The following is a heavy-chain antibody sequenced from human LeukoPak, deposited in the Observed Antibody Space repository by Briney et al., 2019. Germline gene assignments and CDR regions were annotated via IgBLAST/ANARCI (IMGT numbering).Heavy chain of an antibody. D-gene: IGHD5-12*01. J-gene: IGHJ4*02. Sequence: SETLSLTCTVSGGSISSYYWSWIRQPPGKGLEWIGYIYYSGSTNYNPSLKSRVTISVDTSKNQFSLKLSSVTAADTAMYYCARLSGYDRMAYFDYWGQGTLVTVSS. V-gene: IGHV4-59*01. CDR1: GGSISSYY. CDR3: ARLSGYDRMAYFDY. CDR2: IYYSGST.